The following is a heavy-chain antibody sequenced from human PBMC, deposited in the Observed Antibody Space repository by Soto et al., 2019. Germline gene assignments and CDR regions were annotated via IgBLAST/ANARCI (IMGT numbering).Heavy chain of an antibody. D-gene: IGHD3-3*01. CDR1: GGSISSGDYY. V-gene: IGHV4-30-4*01. CDR2: IYHSGST. Sequence: SETLSLTCTVSGGSISSGDYYWSWIRQPPGKGLEWIGYIYHSGSTYYNPSLKSRVTISVDTSKNQFSLKLSSVTAADTAVYYCARDHYDFWSGYSPVGFDPWGQGTLVTVSS. J-gene: IGHJ5*02. CDR3: ARDHYDFWSGYSPVGFDP.